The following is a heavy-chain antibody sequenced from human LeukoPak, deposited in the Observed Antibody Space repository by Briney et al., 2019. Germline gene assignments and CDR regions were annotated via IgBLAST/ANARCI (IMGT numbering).Heavy chain of an antibody. Sequence: PSETLSLTCTVSGGSISSYYWSWIRQPPGKGLEWIGYIYYSGSTNYNPSLKSRVTISVDTSKNQFSLKLSSVTAADTAAYYCARFAPGQWLVDYWGQGTLVTVSS. V-gene: IGHV4-59*01. CDR1: GGSISSYY. CDR3: ARFAPGQWLVDY. CDR2: IYYSGST. D-gene: IGHD6-19*01. J-gene: IGHJ4*02.